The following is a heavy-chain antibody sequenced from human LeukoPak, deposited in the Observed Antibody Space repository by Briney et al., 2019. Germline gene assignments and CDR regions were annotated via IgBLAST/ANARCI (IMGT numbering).Heavy chain of an antibody. J-gene: IGHJ4*02. Sequence: SETLSLTCAVSGGSISSSNWWNWVRQTPGKGLEWIGEIYHRGDTHYNPSLKSRVTMSVDTSTNQFSLRVNSVTAADTAVYYCARERQLWLRYFDYWGQGTLVTVSS. V-gene: IGHV4-4*02. CDR2: IYHRGDT. CDR1: GGSISSSNW. CDR3: ARERQLWLRYFDY. D-gene: IGHD5-18*01.